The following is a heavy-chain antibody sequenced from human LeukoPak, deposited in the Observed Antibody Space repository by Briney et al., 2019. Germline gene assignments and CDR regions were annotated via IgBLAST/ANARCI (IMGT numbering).Heavy chain of an antibody. V-gene: IGHV4-38-2*01. D-gene: IGHD3-3*01. CDR1: GFSISSGYY. J-gene: IGHJ4*02. CDR3: ARLITIFGVVTDD. Sequence: KPSENLSLTCAVSGFSISSGYYWGWVRPPPGEGLEWIGSIYHSRSTYYNPSLKSRVTISVDTSKYQFSLKLSSVTAADTAVYYCARLITIFGVVTDDWGQGTLVTVSS. CDR2: IYHSRST.